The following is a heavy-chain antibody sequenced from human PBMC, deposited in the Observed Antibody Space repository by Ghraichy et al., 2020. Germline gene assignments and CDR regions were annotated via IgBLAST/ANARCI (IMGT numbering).Heavy chain of an antibody. CDR1: GFSLSTSGVG. CDR2: IYWNDDK. J-gene: IGHJ4*02. CDR3: AHLSSGWETEHFDY. V-gene: IGHV2-5*01. Sequence: SGPTLVKPTQTLTLTCTFSGFSLSTSGVGVGWIRQPPGKALEWLALIYWNDDKRYSPSLKSRLTITKDTSKNQVVLTMTNMDPVDTATYYCAHLSSGWETEHFDYWGQGTLVTVSS. D-gene: IGHD6-19*01.